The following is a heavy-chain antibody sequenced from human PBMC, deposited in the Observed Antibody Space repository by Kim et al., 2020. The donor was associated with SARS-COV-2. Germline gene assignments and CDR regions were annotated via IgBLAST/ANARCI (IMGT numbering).Heavy chain of an antibody. CDR2: IYYSGST. V-gene: IGHV4-39*01. D-gene: IGHD5-12*01. Sequence: SETLSLTCTVSGGSISSSSYYWGWIRQPPGKGLEWIGSIYYSGSTYYNPSLKSRVTISVDTSKNQFSVKLSSVTAADTAVYYCASLAPLGSGYDHNDYWGQGTLVTVSS. CDR3: ASLAPLGSGYDHNDY. CDR1: GGSISSSSYY. J-gene: IGHJ4*02.